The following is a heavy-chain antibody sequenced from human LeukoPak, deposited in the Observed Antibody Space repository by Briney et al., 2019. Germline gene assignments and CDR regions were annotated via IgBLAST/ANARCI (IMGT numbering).Heavy chain of an antibody. D-gene: IGHD1-26*01. J-gene: IGHJ6*03. Sequence: PGGSLRLSCAASGFTLSSYSMNWVRQTPGKGLEWVSSISSSSSYIYYADSVKGRFTISRDNAKKLLYLQMNSLRAEDMAVYYCARAYSVKYGLGYHYMDVWGKGTTVTISS. CDR3: ARAYSVKYGLGYHYMDV. CDR2: ISSSSSYI. CDR1: GFTLSSYS. V-gene: IGHV3-21*01.